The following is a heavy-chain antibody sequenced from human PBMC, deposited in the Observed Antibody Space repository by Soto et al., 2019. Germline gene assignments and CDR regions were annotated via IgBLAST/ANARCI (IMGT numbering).Heavy chain of an antibody. CDR1: GGSISSGDYY. V-gene: IGHV4-30-4*01. D-gene: IGHD2-15*01. J-gene: IGHJ5*02. Sequence: QVQLQESGPGLVKPSQTLSLTCTVSGGSISSGDYYWSWIRQPPGKGLEWIGYIYYSGSTYYNPSLKSRVTISVDTSKNQFSLKLSSVTAADTAVYYCARAVVVVAATPCRWFDPWGQGTLVTVSS. CDR2: IYYSGST. CDR3: ARAVVVVAATPCRWFDP.